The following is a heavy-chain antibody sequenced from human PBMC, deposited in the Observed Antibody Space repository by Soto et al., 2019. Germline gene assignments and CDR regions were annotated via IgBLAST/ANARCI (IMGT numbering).Heavy chain of an antibody. Sequence: WESXRLSCSASGFTFSSYDIHWFRQGPGKGLEWVSAIGTTCDTYYAGSVKGRLTISRENAKNSLYLQMNSLRAGDKAIYFCEREIGQNLFDHWGQGTLVKVS. CDR3: EREIGQNLFDH. D-gene: IGHD3-22*01. J-gene: IGHJ4*02. CDR1: GFTFSSYD. CDR2: IGTTCDT. V-gene: IGHV3-13*04.